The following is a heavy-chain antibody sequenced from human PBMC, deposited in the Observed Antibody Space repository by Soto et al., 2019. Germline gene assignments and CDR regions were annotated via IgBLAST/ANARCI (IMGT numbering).Heavy chain of an antibody. J-gene: IGHJ4*02. CDR1: GGSISAHY. CDR3: ARDDQSCHYGTCSWHFNY. D-gene: IGHD2-15*01. Sequence: SETLSLTCTVSGGSISAHYWSWIRQSPGKGLEWIGYVYYSGSTVYNPSLKSRVSISADTSKNQFSLRLSSVTAADTAVYYCARDDQSCHYGTCSWHFNYWGQGALVTVS. CDR2: VYYSGST. V-gene: IGHV4-59*11.